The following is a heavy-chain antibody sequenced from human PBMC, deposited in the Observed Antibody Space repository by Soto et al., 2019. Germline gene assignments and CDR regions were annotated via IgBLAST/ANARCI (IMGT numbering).Heavy chain of an antibody. V-gene: IGHV1-69*02. CDR2: VNPIVSMS. D-gene: IGHD3-10*01. J-gene: IGHJ4*02. CDR1: GDTFNFYS. CDR3: ASSYGSGYRAFDY. Sequence: QVQLVQSGAEVKRPGSSVKVSCKASGDTFNFYSINLVRQAPGLGLEWMGRVNPIVSMSNYSQKFQGRVTLTADKSTSTAYMELISLRSEDTAIYYCASSYGSGYRAFDYWGQGALVTVSS.